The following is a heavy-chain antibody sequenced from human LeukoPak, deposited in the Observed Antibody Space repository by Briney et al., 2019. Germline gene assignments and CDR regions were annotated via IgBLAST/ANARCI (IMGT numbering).Heavy chain of an antibody. CDR3: ARGGYTYGSSPYYFDY. J-gene: IGHJ4*02. CDR2: IKQGGSDK. V-gene: IGHV3-7*01. D-gene: IGHD5-18*01. Sequence: PGGSLRLSCAASGFTFRTHGMHWVRQAPGKGLEWVANIKQGGSDKYYVDSVKGRFSISRDNAKNSLYLQMNSLRAEDTAVYYCARGGYTYGSSPYYFDYWGQGTLVTVSS. CDR1: GFTFRTHG.